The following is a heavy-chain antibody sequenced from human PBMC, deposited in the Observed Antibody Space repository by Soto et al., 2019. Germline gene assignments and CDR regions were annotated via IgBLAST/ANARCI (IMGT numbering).Heavy chain of an antibody. Sequence: ASVKVSCKASGGTFSSYAISWVRQAPGQGLEWMGGIIPIFGTANYAQKFQGRVTITADESTSTAYMELSSLRSEDTAVYYCASSPTYYYDSSGSTEYFQHWGQGTLVTVSS. CDR3: ASSPTYYYDSSGSTEYFQH. D-gene: IGHD3-22*01. CDR1: GGTFSSYA. V-gene: IGHV1-69*13. J-gene: IGHJ1*01. CDR2: IIPIFGTA.